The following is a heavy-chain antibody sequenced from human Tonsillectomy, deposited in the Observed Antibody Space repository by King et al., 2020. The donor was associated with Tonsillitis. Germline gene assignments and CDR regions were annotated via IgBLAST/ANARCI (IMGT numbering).Heavy chain of an antibody. J-gene: IGHJ2*01. CDR2: IYSGAGST. CDR3: ARESGDEVYFDL. Sequence: VQLVESGGGLVQPGGSLRLSCAASGFNFNDFGMTWVRQAPGKGLEWVSFIYSGAGSTSYGDSVKGRFTISRDNSKSTLYLQMDSLRVEDTAVYYCARESGDEVYFDLWGRGTLVTVSS. D-gene: IGHD3-10*01. CDR1: GFNFNDFG. V-gene: IGHV3-23*03.